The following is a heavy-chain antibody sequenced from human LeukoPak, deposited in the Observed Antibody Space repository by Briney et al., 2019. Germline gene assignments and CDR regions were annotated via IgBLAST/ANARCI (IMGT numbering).Heavy chain of an antibody. CDR3: ARDTMTPYFMDV. J-gene: IGHJ6*03. CDR2: LSSSSSYI. D-gene: IGHD2-2*01. CDR1: GFTFSSYE. V-gene: IGHV3-21*01. Sequence: GGSLRLSCAASGFTFSSYEMNWVRQAPGKGLEWVSSLSSSSSYIYYADSVKGRFTISRDNARNSLYLQMDSLRVEDTAVYYCARDTMTPYFMDVWGKGTTVTISS.